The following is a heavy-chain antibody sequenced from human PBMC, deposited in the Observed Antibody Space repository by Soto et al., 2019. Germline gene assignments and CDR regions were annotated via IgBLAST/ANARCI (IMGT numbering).Heavy chain of an antibody. CDR1: GFSLSSPRMG. Sequence: QVTLKESGPVLVKPTETLTLTCTVSGFSLSSPRMGVSWIRQPPGKALEWLAHIFSNDEKAYSTSLKSRLTISKDTSKSQVVLTMTNMDPVDTATYYCARIRTGQRLGGFDYWGQGTLVTVSS. J-gene: IGHJ4*02. D-gene: IGHD6-25*01. CDR2: IFSNDEK. V-gene: IGHV2-26*01. CDR3: ARIRTGQRLGGFDY.